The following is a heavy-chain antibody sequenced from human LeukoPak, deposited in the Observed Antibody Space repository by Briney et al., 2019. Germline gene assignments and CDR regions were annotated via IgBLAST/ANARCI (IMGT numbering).Heavy chain of an antibody. CDR3: ARHEWYSSSSSVDY. D-gene: IGHD6-13*01. V-gene: IGHV5-51*01. Sequence: GESLKISCKATGYSFTSYWIGWVRQMPGKGLEWMGIIYPGDSDTRYSPSFQGQVTISADRSISTAYLQWSSLKASDTAMYYCARHEWYSSSSSVDYWGQGTLVTVSS. J-gene: IGHJ4*02. CDR2: IYPGDSDT. CDR1: GYSFTSYW.